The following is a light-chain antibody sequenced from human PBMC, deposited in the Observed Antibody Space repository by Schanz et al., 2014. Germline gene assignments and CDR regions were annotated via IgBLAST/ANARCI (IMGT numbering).Light chain of an antibody. J-gene: IGKJ2*02. Sequence: DIQMTQSPSSLSASVGDRVTITCRASQSISSYLNWYQQKPGKAPKLLIYAASSLQSGVPSRYSGRGSGTDLPPTISRLQPEDLATYYRQQSYSTLPCTFGPGTKLEIK. CDR2: AAS. CDR3: QQSYSTLPCT. CDR1: QSISSY. V-gene: IGKV1-39*01.